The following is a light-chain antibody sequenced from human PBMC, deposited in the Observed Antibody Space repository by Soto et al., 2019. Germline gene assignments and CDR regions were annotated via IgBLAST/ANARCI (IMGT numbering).Light chain of an antibody. J-gene: IGKJ5*01. CDR2: SAS. CDR1: QDISVY. Sequence: DIQMTQSPSSLSASVGDRVTITCRASQDISVYSAWYQQKPGKVPKLLIYSASTLQSGVPSRFSGSGSGTDFTLTISSLQPEDVATYYGQKFNTAPLTFGQGTRLEIK. V-gene: IGKV1-27*01. CDR3: QKFNTAPLT.